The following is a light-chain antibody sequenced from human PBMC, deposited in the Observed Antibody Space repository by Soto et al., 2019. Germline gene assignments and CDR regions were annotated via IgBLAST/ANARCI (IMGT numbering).Light chain of an antibody. CDR1: QSINNW. V-gene: IGKV1-5*03. CDR2: KAS. CDR3: QQYDTYST. Sequence: DIQMTQSPSTLSASVGDRVTITCRTSQSINNWLAWYQQKPGKAPNLLIYKASSLQSGVPSRFSGSGSGTEFTLTISSLQPDDFETYYWQQYDTYSTFGQGTNVEVK. J-gene: IGKJ1*01.